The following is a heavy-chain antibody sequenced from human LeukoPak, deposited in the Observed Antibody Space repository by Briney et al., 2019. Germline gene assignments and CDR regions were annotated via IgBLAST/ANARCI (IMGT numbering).Heavy chain of an antibody. CDR2: IDPNSGVT. CDR1: GYTLTDNH. D-gene: IGHD1-26*01. Sequence: GASVKVSCKASGYTLTDNHLYWVRQAPGHGLEWMGWIDPNSGVTNFAQNFQGRLTMTTDTSISTAYMELSRLTSDDTTVYYCARELGINAFDVWGQGTLVTVSS. V-gene: IGHV1-2*02. J-gene: IGHJ3*01. CDR3: ARELGINAFDV.